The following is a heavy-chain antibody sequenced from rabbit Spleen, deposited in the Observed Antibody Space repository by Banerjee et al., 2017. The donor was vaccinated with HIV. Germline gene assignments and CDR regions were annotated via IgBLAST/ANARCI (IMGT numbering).Heavy chain of an antibody. CDR3: ATNHYTGDFNL. Sequence: QQQLVESGGGLVQPEGSLTLTSKASGFSFSSGYYMCWVRQAPGKGLEWIGCIYTGSGNTYYASWAKGRFTISKTSSTTVTLQMTSLTAADTATYFCATNHYTGDFNLWGPGTLVTVS. CDR1: GFSFSSGYY. V-gene: IGHV1S45*01. J-gene: IGHJ4*01. CDR2: IYTGSGNT. D-gene: IGHD4-1*01.